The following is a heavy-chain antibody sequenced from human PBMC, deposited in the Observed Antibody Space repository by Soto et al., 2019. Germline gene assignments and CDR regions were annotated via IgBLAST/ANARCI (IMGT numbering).Heavy chain of an antibody. CDR3: ARQPAHVYEASPKWFDP. D-gene: IGHD3-16*01. Sequence: EVLLVESGGGLVQPGGSLRLSCTASGFTFSSYEMNWVRQAPGKGLELISYISTSGRTIFDAGSVKGRFTISRDNTRNTLFLQMDSLRPEDTAVYYCARQPAHVYEASPKWFDPWGQGTLVIVSS. CDR2: ISTSGRTI. J-gene: IGHJ5*02. CDR1: GFTFSSYE. V-gene: IGHV3-48*03.